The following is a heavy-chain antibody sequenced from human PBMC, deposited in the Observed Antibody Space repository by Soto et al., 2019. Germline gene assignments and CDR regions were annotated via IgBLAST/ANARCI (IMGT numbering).Heavy chain of an antibody. V-gene: IGHV5-51*01. CDR3: ARQGRVATTNYYYYYGMDV. Sequence: PGESLKISCKGSGYSFTSYWIGWVRQMPGKGLEWMGIIYPGDSDTRYSPSFQGQVTISADKSISTAYLQWSSLKASDTAMYYCARQGRVATTNYYYYYGMDVWGQGTTVTVSS. J-gene: IGHJ6*02. CDR1: GYSFTSYW. CDR2: IYPGDSDT. D-gene: IGHD5-12*01.